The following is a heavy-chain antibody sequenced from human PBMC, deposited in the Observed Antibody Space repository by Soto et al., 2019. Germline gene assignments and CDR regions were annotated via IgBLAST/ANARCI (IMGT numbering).Heavy chain of an antibody. D-gene: IGHD2-15*01. J-gene: IGHJ5*02. CDR2: INHSGST. V-gene: IGHV4-34*01. Sequence: TSETLSLTCAVYGGSFSGYYWSWIRQPPGKGLEWIGEINHSGSTNYNPSLKSRVTISVDTSKNQFSLKLSSVTAADTAVYYCARGLRKPMTPYNWFDPWGQGTLVTVSS. CDR3: ARGLRKPMTPYNWFDP. CDR1: GGSFSGYY.